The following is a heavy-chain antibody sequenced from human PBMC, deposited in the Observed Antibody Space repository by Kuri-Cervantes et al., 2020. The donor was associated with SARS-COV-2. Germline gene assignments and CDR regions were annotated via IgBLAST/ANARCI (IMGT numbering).Heavy chain of an antibody. CDR2: ISWDGGST. CDR3: AKDQGDSYGISYFDY. D-gene: IGHD5-18*01. J-gene: IGHJ4*02. Sequence: GGSLRLSCAASGFTFSSYSMNWVRQAPGKGLEWVSLISWDGGSTYYADSVKGRFTISRDNAKNSLYLQMNSLRAEDTAVYYCAKDQGDSYGISYFDYWGQGTLVTVSS. V-gene: IGHV3-21*01. CDR1: GFTFSSYS.